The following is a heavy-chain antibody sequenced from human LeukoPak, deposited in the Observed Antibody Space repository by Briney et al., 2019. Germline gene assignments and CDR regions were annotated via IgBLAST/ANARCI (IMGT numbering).Heavy chain of an antibody. CDR3: ARDRYYYDSSGYYSNFDY. Sequence: GGSLRLSCAASGFTFSSYWMHWVRQAPGKGLVWVSRINTDGSSTSYADSVKGRFTISRDNAKNTLYLQMNSLRAEDTAVYYCARDRYYYDSSGYYSNFDYWGQGTLVTVSS. CDR2: INTDGSST. J-gene: IGHJ4*02. CDR1: GFTFSSYW. V-gene: IGHV3-74*01. D-gene: IGHD3-22*01.